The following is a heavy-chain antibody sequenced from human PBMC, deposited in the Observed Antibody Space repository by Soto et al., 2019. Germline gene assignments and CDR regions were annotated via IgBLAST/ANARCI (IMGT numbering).Heavy chain of an antibody. Sequence: ASVKVSCKASGYTFTSYDINWVRQATGQGLEWMGWMNPNSGNTGYAQKFQGRVTMTRNTSISTAYMELSSLRSEDTAVYYCASSTYSYYYDSSGYYYSSTLEGFQHWGQGTPVTVSS. CDR3: ASSTYSYYYDSSGYYYSSTLEGFQH. CDR2: MNPNSGNT. D-gene: IGHD3-22*01. V-gene: IGHV1-8*01. CDR1: GYTFTSYD. J-gene: IGHJ1*01.